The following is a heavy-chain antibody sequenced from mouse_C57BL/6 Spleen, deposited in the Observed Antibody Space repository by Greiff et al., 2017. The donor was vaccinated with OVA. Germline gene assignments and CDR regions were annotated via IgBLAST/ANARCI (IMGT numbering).Heavy chain of an antibody. CDR1: GYTFTSYW. V-gene: IGHV1-52*01. J-gene: IGHJ2*01. Sequence: QVQLQQSGAELVRPGSSVKLSCKASGYTFTSYWMHWVKQRPIQGLEWIGNIDPSDSETHYNQKFKDKATLTVDKSSSTAYMQLSSLTSEDSAVYYCARRDYSNHFDYWGQGTTLTVSS. D-gene: IGHD2-5*01. CDR3: ARRDYSNHFDY. CDR2: IDPSDSET.